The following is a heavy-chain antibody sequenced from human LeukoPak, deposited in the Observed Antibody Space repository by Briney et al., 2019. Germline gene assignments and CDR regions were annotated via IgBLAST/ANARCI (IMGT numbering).Heavy chain of an antibody. J-gene: IGHJ4*02. CDR3: RGDSSWYYFDY. V-gene: IGHV3-11*04. CDR2: ISSSGSTI. D-gene: IGHD6-13*01. Sequence: GGSLRLSCAASGFTFSDYYMSWIRRAPGKGLEWVSYISSSGSTIYYADSVKGRFTISRDNAKNSLYLQMNSLRAEDTAVYYCRGDSSWYYFDYWGQGTLVTVSS. CDR1: GFTFSDYY.